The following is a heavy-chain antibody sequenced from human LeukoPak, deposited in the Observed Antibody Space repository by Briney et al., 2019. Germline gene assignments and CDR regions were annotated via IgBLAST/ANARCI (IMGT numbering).Heavy chain of an antibody. V-gene: IGHV3-30*18. CDR2: ISYDGSNK. Sequence: GRSLRLSCAASGFTFSSYGMHWVRQAPGKGLEWVAVISYDGSNKYYADSVKGRFTISRDNSKNTLYLQMNSLRAEDTAVYYRAKDRIVVVITTVDYWGQGTLVTVSS. D-gene: IGHD3-22*01. CDR1: GFTFSSYG. CDR3: AKDRIVVVITTVDY. J-gene: IGHJ4*02.